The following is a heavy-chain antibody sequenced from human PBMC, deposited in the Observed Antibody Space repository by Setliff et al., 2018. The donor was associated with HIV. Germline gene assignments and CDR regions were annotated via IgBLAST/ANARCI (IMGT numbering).Heavy chain of an antibody. Sequence: GGSLRLSCAASGFTFTDYWMHWVRQVPGQGLVWVSRINVDGSSISYADSVKGRFTISRDNSKNTLDLQMNSLRVDDTAIYYCARGHRTSDAFDVWGQGTMVTVSS. D-gene: IGHD2-2*01. CDR1: GFTFTDYW. V-gene: IGHV3-74*01. CDR3: ARGHRTSDAFDV. CDR2: INVDGSSI. J-gene: IGHJ3*01.